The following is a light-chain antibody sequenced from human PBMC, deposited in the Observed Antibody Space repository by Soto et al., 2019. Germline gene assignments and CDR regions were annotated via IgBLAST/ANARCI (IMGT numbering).Light chain of an antibody. CDR2: DAY. CDR3: QQHSNWPLT. V-gene: IGKV3-11*01. J-gene: IGKJ4*01. CDR1: QNVSRF. Sequence: EILLTQSPGTLSLSPGERATLSCRASQNVSRFLAWYQRRPGQARRLLIFDAYNRATGITVRFSGSGSGTDFTITISSLEPEDFTVYYCQQHSNWPLTFGEGTKVDIK.